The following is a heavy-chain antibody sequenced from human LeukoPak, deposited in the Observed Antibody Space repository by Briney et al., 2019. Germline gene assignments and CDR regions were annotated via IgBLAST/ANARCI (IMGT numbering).Heavy chain of an antibody. D-gene: IGHD3-16*01. V-gene: IGHV4-59*01. J-gene: IGHJ6*03. CDR1: GGSIGSYY. CDR2: IYYSGST. CDR3: ARVDGQPEPGGGYYHYYMDV. Sequence: SETLSLTCTVSGGSIGSYYWSWIRQPPGKGLEWIGYIYYSGSTNYNPSLKSRVTISVDTSKNQFSLKLSSVTAADTAVYYCARVDGQPEPGGGYYHYYMDVWGKGTTVTVSS.